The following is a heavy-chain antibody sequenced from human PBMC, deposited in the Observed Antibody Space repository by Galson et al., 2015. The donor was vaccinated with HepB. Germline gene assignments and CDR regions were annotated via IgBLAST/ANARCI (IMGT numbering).Heavy chain of an antibody. D-gene: IGHD5-24*01. V-gene: IGHV3-53*01. CDR3: ATPGEMLSNDAFDI. CDR1: GFTVSSNY. J-gene: IGHJ3*02. CDR2: IYSGGST. Sequence: SLRLSCAASGFTVSSNYMSWVRQAPGKGLEWVSVIYSGGSTYYADSVKGRFTISRDNSENTLYLQMNSLRAEDTAVYYCATPGEMLSNDAFDIWGQGTMVTVSS.